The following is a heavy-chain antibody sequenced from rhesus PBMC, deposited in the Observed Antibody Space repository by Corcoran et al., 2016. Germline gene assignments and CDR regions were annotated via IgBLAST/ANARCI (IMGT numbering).Heavy chain of an antibody. CDR1: GFSLSTSGMG. V-gene: IGHV2-1*01. CDR2: IYWNDDK. D-gene: IGHD2-27*01. J-gene: IGHJ4*01. CDR3: AHTGVVLTQFDY. Sequence: QVTLKESGPALVKPTQTLTLTCTFPGFSLSTSGMGVGWIRQPSRKTLAWLAHIYWNDDKYYSTSLKSRLTISKDTYKNQVVLTMTNMDPVDTATYYCAHTGVVLTQFDYWGQGVLVTVSS.